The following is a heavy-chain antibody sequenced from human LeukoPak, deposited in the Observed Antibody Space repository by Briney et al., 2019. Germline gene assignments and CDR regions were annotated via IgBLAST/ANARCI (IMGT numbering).Heavy chain of an antibody. J-gene: IGHJ4*02. CDR1: GFTFSSYA. V-gene: IGHV3-30-3*01. D-gene: IGHD3-22*01. CDR3: ARSPGGYYDSSGCDY. CDR2: ISYDGSNK. Sequence: GGSLRLSCAASGFTFSSYAMHRVRQAPGKGLEWVAVISYDGSNKYYADSVKGRFTISRDNAKNSLYLQMNSLRAEDTAVYYCARSPGGYYDSSGCDYWGQGTLVTVSS.